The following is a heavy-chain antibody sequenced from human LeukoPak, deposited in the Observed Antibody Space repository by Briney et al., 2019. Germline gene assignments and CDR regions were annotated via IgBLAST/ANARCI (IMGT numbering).Heavy chain of an antibody. CDR3: ARSAARGGNCPRCFDY. J-gene: IGHJ4*02. D-gene: IGHD4-23*01. CDR1: GYTFTSYY. CDR2: INLSGGST. Sequence: GASVKVSCKASGYTFTSYYMHWVRQAPGQGLEWMGIINLSGGSTSYAQKFQGRVTMTRDTSTSTVYMELSSLRSEDTAVYYCARSAARGGNCPRCFDYWGQGTLVTVSS. V-gene: IGHV1-46*01.